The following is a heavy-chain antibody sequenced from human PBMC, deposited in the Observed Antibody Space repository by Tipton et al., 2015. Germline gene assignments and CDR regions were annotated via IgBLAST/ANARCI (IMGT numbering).Heavy chain of an antibody. CDR1: GGSISSGGYY. J-gene: IGHJ3*02. CDR3: ARGDFVVVTATLGCAFDI. V-gene: IGHV4-31*03. CDR2: IYYSGST. Sequence: TLSLTCTVSGGSISSGGYYWSWIRQHPGKGLEWIGYIYYSGSTCYNPSLKSRVTISVDTSKNQFSLKLSSVTAADTAVYYCARGDFVVVTATLGCAFDIWGQGTMVTVSS. D-gene: IGHD2-21*02.